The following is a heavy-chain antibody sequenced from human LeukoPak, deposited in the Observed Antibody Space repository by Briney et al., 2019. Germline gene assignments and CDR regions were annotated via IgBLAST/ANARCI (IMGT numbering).Heavy chain of an antibody. V-gene: IGHV4-59*01. D-gene: IGHD3-10*01. CDR1: GGSISSYY. Sequence: SETLSLACTVSGGSISSYYWSWIRQPPGKGLEWLGYIYYSGTTNYNPSLKSRVTLSVDTSKNQFSLRLSSVTAADTAVYCCATYGSGNYYLDYWGQGTLVIVSS. CDR3: ATYGSGNYYLDY. J-gene: IGHJ4*02. CDR2: IYYSGTT.